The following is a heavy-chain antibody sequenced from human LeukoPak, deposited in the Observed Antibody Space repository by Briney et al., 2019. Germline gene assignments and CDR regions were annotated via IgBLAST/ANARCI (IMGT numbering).Heavy chain of an antibody. CDR3: ARGRKGRVPAAIRPYNWFDP. J-gene: IGHJ5*02. D-gene: IGHD2-2*01. Sequence: SETLSLTCTIPAASISSSSHHWGWIRQHPGKGLEWIGYIYYSGSTYYNPSLKSRVTISVDTSKNQFSLKLSSVTAADTAVYYCARGRKGRVPAAIRPYNWFDPWGQGTLVTVSS. CDR1: AASISSSSHH. CDR2: IYYSGST. V-gene: IGHV4-31*03.